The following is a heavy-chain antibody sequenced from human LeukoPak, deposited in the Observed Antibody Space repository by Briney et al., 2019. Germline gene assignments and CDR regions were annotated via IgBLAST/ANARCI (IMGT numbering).Heavy chain of an antibody. CDR1: GITFSNYW. CDR3: TRSGTYVFDF. CDR2: INSDGSRI. D-gene: IGHD1-26*01. Sequence: GGSLRLSCAASGITFSNYWMHWVRQAPGKGLEWVSRINSDGSRITYADSVKGRFTISRDNAKNTLYLQMNSLRAEDTAVYYCTRSGTYVFDFWGQGTLVTVSS. J-gene: IGHJ4*02. V-gene: IGHV3-74*01.